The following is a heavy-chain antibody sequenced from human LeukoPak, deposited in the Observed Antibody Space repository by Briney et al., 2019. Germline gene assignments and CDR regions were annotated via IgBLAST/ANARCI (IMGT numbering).Heavy chain of an antibody. CDR1: GFTFSDYY. D-gene: IGHD6-19*01. V-gene: IGHV3-11*03. J-gene: IGHJ4*02. CDR3: ARYRLVAGIFDY. Sequence: GGSLRLSCAASGFTFSDYYMSWIRQAPGKGLEWVSYISSSSSYTNYADSVKGRFTISRDDAKNSLYLQMNSLRAEDTAVYYCARYRLVAGIFDYWGQGTLVTVSS. CDR2: ISSSSSYT.